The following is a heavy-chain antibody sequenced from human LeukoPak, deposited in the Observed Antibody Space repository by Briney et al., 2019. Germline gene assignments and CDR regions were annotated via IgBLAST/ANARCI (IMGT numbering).Heavy chain of an antibody. CDR1: GFTFSSYA. CDR2: ISYDGSNK. Sequence: GGSLRLSCAASGFTFSSYAMHWVRQAPGKGLEWVAVISYDGSNKYYADSVKGRFTISRDNSKNTLYLQMNSLRAEDTAVYYCAKVNRGSTLLCPVDYWGQGTLVTVSS. D-gene: IGHD2-2*01. V-gene: IGHV3-30-3*01. J-gene: IGHJ4*02. CDR3: AKVNRGSTLLCPVDY.